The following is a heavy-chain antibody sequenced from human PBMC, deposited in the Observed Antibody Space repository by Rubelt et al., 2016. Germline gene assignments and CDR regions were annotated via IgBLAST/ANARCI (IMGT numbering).Heavy chain of an antibody. CDR1: GGSFTGYA. Sequence: QVQLVQSGAEVKKPGSSVKVSCRASGGSFTGYAINWVRQAPGQGLEWMGWISAYNGNTKYAQKLQGRVTMTTDTSTSTVYMELRSLRSDDTAVYYCAREPQYYFDSWGQGTLFTVSS. CDR3: AREPQYYFDS. CDR2: ISAYNGNT. J-gene: IGHJ4*02. D-gene: IGHD1-14*01. V-gene: IGHV1-18*01.